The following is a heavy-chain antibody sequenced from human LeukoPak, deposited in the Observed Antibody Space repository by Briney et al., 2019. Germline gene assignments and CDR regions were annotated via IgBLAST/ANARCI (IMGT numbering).Heavy chain of an antibody. Sequence: PSETLSLTCTVSGGSISSGDYYWSWIRQPPGKGLEWIGYIYYSGSTYYNPSLKSRVTISVDTSKNQFSLKLSSVTAADTAVYYCARAEAAGFLVYWGQGTLVTVSS. J-gene: IGHJ4*02. V-gene: IGHV4-30-4*01. CDR1: GGSISSGDYY. CDR2: IYYSGST. D-gene: IGHD3-3*01. CDR3: ARAEAAGFLVY.